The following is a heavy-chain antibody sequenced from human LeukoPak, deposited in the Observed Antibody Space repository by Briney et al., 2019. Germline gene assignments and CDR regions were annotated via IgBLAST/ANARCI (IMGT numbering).Heavy chain of an antibody. J-gene: IGHJ4*02. CDR1: GFTFSSYS. CDR3: ARVTEAPYYFDY. V-gene: IGHV3-21*01. CDR2: ISSSSSYI. Sequence: KSGGSLRLSWAASGFTFSSYSMNWVRQAPGKGLEWVSSISSSSSYIYYADSVKGRFTISRDNAKNSLYLQMNSLRAEDTAVYYCARVTEAPYYFDYWGQGTLVTVSS.